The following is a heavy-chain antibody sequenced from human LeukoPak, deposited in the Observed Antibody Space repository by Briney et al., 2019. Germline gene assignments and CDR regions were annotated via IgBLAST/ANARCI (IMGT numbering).Heavy chain of an antibody. CDR1: GGSISSSSYY. V-gene: IGHV4-39*07. CDR2: IYYSGST. Sequence: PSETLSLTCTVSGGSISSSSYYWGWIRQPPGKGLEWIGSIYYSGSTNYSPSLKSRVIISVDSSKNQFSLKLSSVTAADTAVYYCARVGTLFRRWFPNYFDYWGQGTLVTVSS. J-gene: IGHJ4*02. D-gene: IGHD3-10*01. CDR3: ARVGTLFRRWFPNYFDY.